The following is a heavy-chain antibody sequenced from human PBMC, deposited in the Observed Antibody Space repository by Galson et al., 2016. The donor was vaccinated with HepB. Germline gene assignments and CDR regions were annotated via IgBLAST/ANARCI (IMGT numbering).Heavy chain of an antibody. CDR2: ITSTGGST. D-gene: IGHD3-9*01. CDR3: VNPVPSDSNILNGYLFH. CDR1: GFTFTMYT. J-gene: IGHJ4*02. Sequence: SLRLSCAASGFTFTMYTMNWGRQAPGKGLEWVSAITSTGGSTYYADSVKGRFSISRDNSKNTLYLQMNSLRAEDTAIYHCVNPVPSDSNILNGYLFHWGQGTLVTVSS. V-gene: IGHV3-23*01.